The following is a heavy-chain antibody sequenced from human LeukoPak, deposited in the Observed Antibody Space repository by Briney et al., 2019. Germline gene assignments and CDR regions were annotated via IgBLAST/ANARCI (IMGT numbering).Heavy chain of an antibody. D-gene: IGHD3-9*01. CDR2: IKQDGSEK. CDR3: ARDRGYDILTGYFNWFDP. CDR1: GFTFSSYW. V-gene: IGHV3-7*01. Sequence: HPGGSLRLSCAASGFTFSSYWMSWVRQAPGKGLEWVANIKQDGSEKYYVDSVKGRFTISRDNAKNSLYLQMNSLRAEDTAVYYCARDRGYDILTGYFNWFDPWGQGTLVTASS. J-gene: IGHJ5*02.